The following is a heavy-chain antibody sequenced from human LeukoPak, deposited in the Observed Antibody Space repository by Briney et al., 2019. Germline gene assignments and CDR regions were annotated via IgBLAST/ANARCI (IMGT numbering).Heavy chain of an antibody. CDR1: GESFNGYY. Sequence: SETLSLTCAVYGESFNGYYWSWIRQSPQKGLEWIGHINHVGITNYNPSLKSRLTILVDTSKNQFSLKVISMTAADTAAYYCTKSDGYGLIRICGRGTMVTVSS. V-gene: IGHV4-34*10. J-gene: IGHJ3*02. CDR3: TKSDGYGLIRI. CDR2: INHVGIT. D-gene: IGHD3-10*01.